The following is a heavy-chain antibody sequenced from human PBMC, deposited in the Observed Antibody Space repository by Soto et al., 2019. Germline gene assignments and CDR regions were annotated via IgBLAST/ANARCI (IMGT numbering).Heavy chain of an antibody. CDR1: GFTFSSYA. Sequence: PGGSLRLSCAASGFTFSSYAMSWVRQAPGKGLEWVSAISGSGGSTYYADSVKGRFTISRDNSKHTLYLQMNSLRAEDTAVYYCAKAHRYSYGIDYWGQGTLVTVSS. V-gene: IGHV3-23*01. CDR2: ISGSGGST. CDR3: AKAHRYSYGIDY. D-gene: IGHD5-18*01. J-gene: IGHJ4*02.